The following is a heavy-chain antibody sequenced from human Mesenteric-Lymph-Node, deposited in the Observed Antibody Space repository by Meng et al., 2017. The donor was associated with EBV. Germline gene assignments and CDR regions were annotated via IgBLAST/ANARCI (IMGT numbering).Heavy chain of an antibody. CDR2: ISYDGSDK. CDR1: GVMCYTYA. J-gene: IGHJ4*02. CDR3: AKVRVRGVHYFDV. Sequence: LGGSGVGGGPLWRALGLVCAASGVMCYTYAMHWVRQAPGKGLGWVAVISYDGSDKHFLDSVKGRFSISRDNSKNTLYLEMNSLRAEDTAVYYCAKVRVRGVHYFDVWGQGTLVTVSS. V-gene: IGHV3-30*18. D-gene: IGHD3-10*01.